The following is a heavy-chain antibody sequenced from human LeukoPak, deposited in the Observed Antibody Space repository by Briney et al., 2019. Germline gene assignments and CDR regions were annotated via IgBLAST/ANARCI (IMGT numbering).Heavy chain of an antibody. CDR3: AKAQWLPTTPDY. CDR2: LSGSGRST. Sequence: PGGSLRLSCAASGFTFSSYAMSWVRQAPGKGLEWVSALSGSGRSTYYADSVKGRFTISRDNSKNTLYLQMNSLRAEDTAVYYCAKAQWLPTTPDYWGQGTLVTGS. CDR1: GFTFSSYA. D-gene: IGHD6-19*01. V-gene: IGHV3-23*01. J-gene: IGHJ4*02.